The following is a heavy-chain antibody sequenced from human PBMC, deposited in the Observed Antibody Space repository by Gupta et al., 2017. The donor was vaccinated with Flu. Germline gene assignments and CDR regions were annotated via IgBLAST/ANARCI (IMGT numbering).Heavy chain of an antibody. Sequence: QVQLVPSGAEVMKPGPSVKLSCKASGGPFSSYAISWVRQAPGKGLEWMGGSFPIFGTANYAQKFQGRVTMTADESTSTAYMELSSLRSEDTAVYYCSIGWFDPWGQGTLVTVSS. J-gene: IGHJ5*02. V-gene: IGHV1-69*01. CDR3: SIGWFDP. CDR1: GGPFSSYA. CDR2: SFPIFGTA. D-gene: IGHD3-16*01.